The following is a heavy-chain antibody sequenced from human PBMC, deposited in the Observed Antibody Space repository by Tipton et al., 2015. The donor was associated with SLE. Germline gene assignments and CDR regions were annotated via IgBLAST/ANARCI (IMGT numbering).Heavy chain of an antibody. CDR1: GFTFSSYW. J-gene: IGHJ4*02. D-gene: IGHD1-7*01. CDR2: IRSDGSNK. V-gene: IGHV3-30*02. Sequence: SLRLSCAASGFTFSSYWMGWVRQAPGKGLEWVANIRSDGSNKYYADSVKGRFTISRDNSNNTLYLQMNSLRVEDTAVYHCAKGGKIGNYYFDYWGQGTLVTVSS. CDR3: AKGGKIGNYYFDY.